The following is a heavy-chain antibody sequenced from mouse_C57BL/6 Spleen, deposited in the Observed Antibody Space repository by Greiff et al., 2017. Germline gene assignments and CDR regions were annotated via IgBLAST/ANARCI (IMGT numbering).Heavy chain of an antibody. CDR1: GYAFSSSW. V-gene: IGHV1-82*01. CDR2: IYPGDGDT. D-gene: IGHD1-1*01. J-gene: IGHJ3*01. Sequence: VQLQQSGPELVKPGASVKISCKASGYAFSSSWMNWVKQRPGKGLEWIGRIYPGDGDTNYNGKFKGKATLTADKSSSTAYMQLSGLTSEDSAVYYCARDGSSPFAYWGQGTLVTVSA. CDR3: ARDGSSPFAY.